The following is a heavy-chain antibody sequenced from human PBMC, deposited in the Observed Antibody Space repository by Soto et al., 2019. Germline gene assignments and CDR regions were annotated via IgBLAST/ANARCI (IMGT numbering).Heavy chain of an antibody. CDR1: GGTISSYY. Sequence: QVQPQESGPGLVKPSETLSLTCTVSGGTISSYYWSWIRQPPGKGLEWIGYIYYSGSTNYNPSLKSRVTISVDTSKNQFSLKLSSVTAADTAVYYCARVLGYCSGGSCYSRGEFDYWGQGTLVTVSS. CDR2: IYYSGST. D-gene: IGHD2-15*01. V-gene: IGHV4-59*01. J-gene: IGHJ4*02. CDR3: ARVLGYCSGGSCYSRGEFDY.